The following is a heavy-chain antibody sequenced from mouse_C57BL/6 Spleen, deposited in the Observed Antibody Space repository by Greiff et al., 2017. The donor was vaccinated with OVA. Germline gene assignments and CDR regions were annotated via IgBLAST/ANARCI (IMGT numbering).Heavy chain of an antibody. CDR3: ARQGPSFDY. Sequence: EVQVVESGGDLVKPGGPLKLSCAASGFTFSSYGMSWVRQTPDKRLEWVATISSGGSYTYYPDSVKGRFTISRDNAKNTLYLQMSSLKSEDTAMYYCARQGPSFDYWGQGTTLTVSS. J-gene: IGHJ2*01. V-gene: IGHV5-6*01. CDR2: ISSGGSYT. D-gene: IGHD3-3*01. CDR1: GFTFSSYG.